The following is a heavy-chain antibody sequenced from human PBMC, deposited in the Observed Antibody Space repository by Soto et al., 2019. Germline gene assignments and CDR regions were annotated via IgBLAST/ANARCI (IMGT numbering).Heavy chain of an antibody. V-gene: IGHV4-39*01. D-gene: IGHD1-1*01. CDR3: ARHARLEHPGHVDY. CDR1: GGSISSSGYY. CDR2: IYYSGST. J-gene: IGHJ4*02. Sequence: SETLSLTCTVSGGSISSSGYYWGWIRQPPGKGLEWIGSIYYSGSTYYNPSLKSRVTISVDTSKNQFSLKLSSVTAADTAVYYCARHARLEHPGHVDYWGQGTLVTVSS.